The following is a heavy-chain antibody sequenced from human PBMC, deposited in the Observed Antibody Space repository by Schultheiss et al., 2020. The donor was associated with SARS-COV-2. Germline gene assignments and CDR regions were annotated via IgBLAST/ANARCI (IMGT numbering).Heavy chain of an antibody. D-gene: IGHD3-3*01. Sequence: GGSLRLSCAASGFTFSSYAMHWVRQAPGKGLEWVAVISYDGSNKYYADSVKGRFTISRDNSKNTLYLQMNSLRAEDTAVYYCASNGYDFWSGYYDYWGQATLVTVSS. CDR2: ISYDGSNK. J-gene: IGHJ4*02. CDR3: ASNGYDFWSGYYDY. V-gene: IGHV3-30-3*01. CDR1: GFTFSSYA.